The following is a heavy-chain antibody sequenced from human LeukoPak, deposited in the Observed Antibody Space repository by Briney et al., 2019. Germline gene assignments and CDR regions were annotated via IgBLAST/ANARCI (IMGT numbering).Heavy chain of an antibody. D-gene: IGHD3-3*01. J-gene: IGHJ3*02. Sequence: ASVKVSCKASGYTFTSYGISWVRQAPGQGLEWMGWISAYNGNTNYAQKLQGRVTMTTDTSTSTAYMELRSLRSDDTAVYYCATYYDFWSGYWAHDAFDIWGRGTMVTVSS. V-gene: IGHV1-18*01. CDR3: ATYYDFWSGYWAHDAFDI. CDR2: ISAYNGNT. CDR1: GYTFTSYG.